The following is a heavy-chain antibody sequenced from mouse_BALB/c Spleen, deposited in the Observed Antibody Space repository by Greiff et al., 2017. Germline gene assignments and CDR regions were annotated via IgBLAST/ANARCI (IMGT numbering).Heavy chain of an antibody. Sequence: EVQRVESGPGLVKPSQSLSLTCTVTGYSITSDYAWNWIRQFPGNKLEWMGYISYSGSTSYNPSLKSRISITRDTSKNQFFLQLNSVTTEDTATYYCARQMGAMDYWGQGTSVTVSS. CDR1: GYSITSDYA. CDR3: ARQMGAMDY. V-gene: IGHV3-2*02. D-gene: IGHD2-3*01. CDR2: ISYSGST. J-gene: IGHJ4*01.